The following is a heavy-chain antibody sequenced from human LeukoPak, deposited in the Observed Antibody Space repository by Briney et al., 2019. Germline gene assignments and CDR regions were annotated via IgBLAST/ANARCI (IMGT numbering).Heavy chain of an antibody. D-gene: IGHD2-8*02. CDR2: IYYRGST. Sequence: SETLSLTCTVSGGSISSSSYYWGRIRQPPGKGLEWIGSIYYRGSTYYNPSLKRRVAISVVTSKNQFSLKLSSVTAADTAVYYCARPGGRESPLYYFDYWGQGTLVTVSS. CDR1: GGSISSSSYY. CDR3: ARPGGRESPLYYFDY. V-gene: IGHV4-39*01. J-gene: IGHJ4*02.